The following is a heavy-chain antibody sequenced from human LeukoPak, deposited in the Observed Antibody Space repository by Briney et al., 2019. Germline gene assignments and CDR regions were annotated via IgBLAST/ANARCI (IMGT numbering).Heavy chain of an antibody. Sequence: SETLSLTCTVSGYSISSGYYWGWIRQPPGKGLEWIGSIYHSGSTYYNPSLKSRVTISVDTSKNQFSLKLSSVTAADTAVYYCARHGYSYGNWGQGTQVTVSS. CDR2: IYHSGST. CDR3: ARHGYSYGN. CDR1: GYSISSGYY. J-gene: IGHJ4*02. V-gene: IGHV4-38-2*02. D-gene: IGHD5-18*01.